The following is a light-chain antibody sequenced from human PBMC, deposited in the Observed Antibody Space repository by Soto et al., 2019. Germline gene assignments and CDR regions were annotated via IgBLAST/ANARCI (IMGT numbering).Light chain of an antibody. V-gene: IGKV1-17*03. CDR1: QGISNS. J-gene: IGKJ2*01. CDR2: AAS. Sequence: DIQMTQSPSAMSASVRDRVTITCRVSQGISNSLAWFQQEPGKVPKRLPYAASGLQSGVPSRFSGSGSGTEFTLTISNLQPEDFATYFWLQFNSYPYTFGQGTKLEIK. CDR3: LQFNSYPYT.